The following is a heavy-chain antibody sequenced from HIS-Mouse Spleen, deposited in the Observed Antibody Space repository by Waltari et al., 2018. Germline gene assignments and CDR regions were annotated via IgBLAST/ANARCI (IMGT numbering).Heavy chain of an antibody. J-gene: IGHJ4*02. V-gene: IGHV3-30*18. CDR2: ISYDGSNK. Sequence: QVQLVESGGGVVQPGRSLRLSCAASGFPFSSYGLPWPRQAPGKGLEWVAVISYDGSNKYYADSVKGRFTISRDNSKNTLYLQMNSLRAEDTAVYYCAKDRQQLGFDYWGQGTLVTVSS. CDR1: GFPFSSYG. D-gene: IGHD6-13*01. CDR3: AKDRQQLGFDY.